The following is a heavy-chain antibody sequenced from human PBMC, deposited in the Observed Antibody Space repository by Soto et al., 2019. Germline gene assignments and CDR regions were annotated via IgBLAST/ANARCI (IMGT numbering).Heavy chain of an antibody. CDR1: GDSIRSYF. D-gene: IGHD2-8*01. Sequence: SETLSLTCNVSGDSIRSYFWSWIRQPPGKGLEWIGYIPYSGGPTYNPSLKSRVTISIDTSKKQFSLKMTSVSAADTAVYYCASSKMGLISVLETWGQGTLVTVSS. V-gene: IGHV4-59*01. J-gene: IGHJ5*02. CDR3: ASSKMGLISVLET. CDR2: IPYSGGP.